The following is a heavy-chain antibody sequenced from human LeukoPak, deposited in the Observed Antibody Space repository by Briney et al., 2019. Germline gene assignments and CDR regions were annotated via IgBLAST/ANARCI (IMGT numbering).Heavy chain of an antibody. J-gene: IGHJ4*02. CDR3: ARVSHPYDSSGKLDY. Sequence: PGGSLRLSCAASGFTFSSYAMHWVRQAPGKGLEWVAVISYDGSNKYYADSVKGRFTISRDNSKNTLYLQMNSLRAEDTAVYYCARVSHPYDSSGKLDYWGQGTLVTVSS. CDR2: ISYDGSNK. V-gene: IGHV3-30-3*01. D-gene: IGHD3-22*01. CDR1: GFTFSSYA.